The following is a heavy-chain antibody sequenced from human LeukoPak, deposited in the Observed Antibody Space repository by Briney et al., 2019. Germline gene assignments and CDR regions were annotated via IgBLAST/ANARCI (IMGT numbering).Heavy chain of an antibody. CDR3: ARGAAGYSYG. CDR1: GFNFSNYW. CDR2: INSDGSST. Sequence: QPGGSLRLSCAASGFNFSNYWMHWVRQAPGKGLVWVSRINSDGSSTSYADSVKGRFTISRDNAKNTQYLQMNSLRADDTAVYYCARGAAGYSYGWGQGTLVSVSS. D-gene: IGHD5-18*01. J-gene: IGHJ4*02. V-gene: IGHV3-74*01.